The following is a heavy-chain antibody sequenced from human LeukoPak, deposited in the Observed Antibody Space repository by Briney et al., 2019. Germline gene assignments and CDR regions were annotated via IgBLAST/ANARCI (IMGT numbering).Heavy chain of an antibody. CDR2: IIPIFGTA. CDR3: ARAVGYCSSTSCNLEYFQH. CDR1: GGTFSSYA. V-gene: IGHV1-69*05. Sequence: GASVKVSCKAPGGTFSSYAISWVRQAPGQGLEWMGGIIPIFGTANYAQKFQGRVTITTDESTSTAYMELSSLRPEDTAVYYCARAVGYCSSTSCNLEYFQHWGQGTLVTVSS. D-gene: IGHD2-2*01. J-gene: IGHJ1*01.